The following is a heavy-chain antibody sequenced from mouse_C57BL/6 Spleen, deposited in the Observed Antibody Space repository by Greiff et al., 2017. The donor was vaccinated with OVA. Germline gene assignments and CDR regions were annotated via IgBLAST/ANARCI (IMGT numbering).Heavy chain of an antibody. CDR1: GYTFTSYW. CDR2: IYPSDSET. D-gene: IGHD1-1*02. J-gene: IGHJ1*03. Sequence: QVQLQQPGAELVRPGSSVKLSCKASGYTFTSYWMDWVKQRPGQGLEWIGNIYPSDSETHYNQKFKDKATLTVDKSSSTAYMQLSSLTSEDSAVYDSARCGNYWYVDVWGTGTTVTVSS. CDR3: ARCGNYWYVDV. V-gene: IGHV1-61*01.